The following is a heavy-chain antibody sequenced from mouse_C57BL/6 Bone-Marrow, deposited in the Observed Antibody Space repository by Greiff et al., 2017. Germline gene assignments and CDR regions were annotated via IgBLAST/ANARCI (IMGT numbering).Heavy chain of an antibody. Sequence: VQLQQSGAELVRPGTSVKMSCKASGYTFTNYWLGWAKQRPGHGLEWIGDIYPGGGYTNYNEKFKGKATLTADKSSSTAYMQVSSLTSEDSAIYYCARRSNYRAMDYWGQGTSVTVSS. V-gene: IGHV1-63*01. CDR3: ARRSNYRAMDY. D-gene: IGHD2-5*01. CDR1: GYTFTNYW. J-gene: IGHJ4*01. CDR2: IYPGGGYT.